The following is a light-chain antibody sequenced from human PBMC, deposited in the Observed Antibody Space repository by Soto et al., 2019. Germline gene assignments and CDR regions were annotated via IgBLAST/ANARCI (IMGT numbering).Light chain of an antibody. CDR2: SNN. Sequence: QSVLTQPPSASGTPGQRVTISCSGSSSNFGSNTVNWYQQLQGTAPKLLIYSNNQRPSGVPDGCSGSKSGTSASLAISGLQSEDEDAYYCTAWDDSMNGGVFGTGTKVTVL. J-gene: IGLJ1*01. V-gene: IGLV1-44*01. CDR1: SSNFGSNT. CDR3: TAWDDSMNGGV.